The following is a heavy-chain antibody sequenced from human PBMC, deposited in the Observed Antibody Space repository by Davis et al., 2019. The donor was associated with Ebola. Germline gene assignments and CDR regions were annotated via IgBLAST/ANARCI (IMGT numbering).Heavy chain of an antibody. D-gene: IGHD5-12*01. J-gene: IGHJ4*02. CDR3: ARRLVATYYFDY. Sequence: SETLSLTCTVSGGSISSSSYYWGWIRQPPGKGLEWIGSIYYSGSTYYNPSLKSRVSISVDTSKNQFSLKVSSVTAADTAVYYCARRLVATYYFDYWGQGTLVTVSS. CDR1: GGSISSSSYY. CDR2: IYYSGST. V-gene: IGHV4-39*07.